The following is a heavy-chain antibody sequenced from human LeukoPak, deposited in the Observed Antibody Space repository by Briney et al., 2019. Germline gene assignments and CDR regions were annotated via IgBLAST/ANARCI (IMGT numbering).Heavy chain of an antibody. V-gene: IGHV3-49*04. Sequence: GGSLRLSCTGSGFTFGDYAMTWVRQAPGKGLEFVGLIRSRAYGRTTESAASVKGRFTISRDDSKSIAYLQMNNLKIEDTAVYYCNRWVKESRFMECPPDYWGQGTLVTVPS. J-gene: IGHJ4*02. CDR2: IRSRAYGRTT. D-gene: IGHD3-3*01. CDR1: GFTFGDYA. CDR3: NRWVKESRFMECPPDY.